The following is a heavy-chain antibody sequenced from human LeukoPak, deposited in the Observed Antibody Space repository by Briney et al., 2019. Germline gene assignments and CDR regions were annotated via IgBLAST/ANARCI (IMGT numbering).Heavy chain of an antibody. CDR3: ARDRGFGQADV. D-gene: IGHD3-10*01. V-gene: IGHV3-7*01. J-gene: IGHJ6*04. Sequence: GGSLTLSCAASGFTFSGYWMSWLRQAPGKGLEWVANIKQDGGEKNYVDSVKGRFTISRDNAKNSLYRQMNSLRAEDTAVYYCARDRGFGQADVWGKGTTVTVSS. CDR2: IKQDGGEK. CDR1: GFTFSGYW.